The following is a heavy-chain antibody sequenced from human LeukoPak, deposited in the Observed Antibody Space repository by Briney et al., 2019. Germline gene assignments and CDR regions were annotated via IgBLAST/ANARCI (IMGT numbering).Heavy chain of an antibody. CDR2: ISPNNGNT. D-gene: IGHD6-13*01. CDR1: GYTFTNYG. Sequence: GASVKVSCKTSGYTFTNYGLTWVRQAPGQGLEWMGWISPNNGNTNYAQNFQERVTMATDRSTNTADMVLRSLRSDDTAMYYCARGSAALDYWGQGTLVSVS. J-gene: IGHJ4*02. V-gene: IGHV1-18*01. CDR3: ARGSAALDY.